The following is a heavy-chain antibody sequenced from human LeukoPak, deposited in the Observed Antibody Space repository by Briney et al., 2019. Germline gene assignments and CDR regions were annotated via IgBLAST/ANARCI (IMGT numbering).Heavy chain of an antibody. CDR1: GFTFSNYW. Sequence: GGSLRLSCAASGFTFSNYWMSWVRQAPGKGLEWVANIKQNGREKYYADSVKGRFSISRDNAKNSLYVQMNSLRAEDTAVYYCARVLSGDDYLDYWGQGTLVTVSS. D-gene: IGHD5-12*01. J-gene: IGHJ4*02. CDR3: ARVLSGDDYLDY. CDR2: IKQNGREK. V-gene: IGHV3-7*01.